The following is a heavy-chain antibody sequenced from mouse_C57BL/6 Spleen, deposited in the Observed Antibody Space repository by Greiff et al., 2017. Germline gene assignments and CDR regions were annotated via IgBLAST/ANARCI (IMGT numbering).Heavy chain of an antibody. D-gene: IGHD1-1*01. Sequence: EVQGVESGGGLVKPGGSLKLSCAASGFTFRDYGMHWVRQAPEKGLEWVAYISSGSSTLYYADTVKGRFTISRDNAKNTLFLQLTRLRSEDTAMYYCASGGLLLRYDWYFYVWCTGTTVTVSS. V-gene: IGHV5-17*01. J-gene: IGHJ1*03. CDR2: ISSGSSTL. CDR1: GFTFRDYG. CDR3: ASGGLLLRYDWYFYV.